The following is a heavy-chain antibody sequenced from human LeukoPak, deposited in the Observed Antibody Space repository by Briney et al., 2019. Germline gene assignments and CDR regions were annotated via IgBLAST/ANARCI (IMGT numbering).Heavy chain of an antibody. Sequence: PSETLSLTCTVSGGSISSYYWSWIRQPAGKGLEWIGRIYTSGSTNYNPSLRSRVTMSVDASKNQFSLKLNSVTAADTAVYYCARAKQTLNWFDPWGQGTLVTVSS. CDR3: ARAKQTLNWFDP. V-gene: IGHV4-4*07. D-gene: IGHD6-13*01. CDR2: IYTSGST. CDR1: GGSISSYY. J-gene: IGHJ5*02.